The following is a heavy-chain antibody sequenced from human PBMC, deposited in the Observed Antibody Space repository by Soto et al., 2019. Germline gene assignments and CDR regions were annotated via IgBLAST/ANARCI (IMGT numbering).Heavy chain of an antibody. Sequence: GGSLRLSCAASGFTFSSYAMSWVRQAPGKGLEWVSAISGSGGSTYYADSVKGRFTISRDNSKNTLYLQMNSLRAEDTAVYYCAKGKLLDSDQPTFFDYWGRGTLVTVSS. CDR2: ISGSGGST. V-gene: IGHV3-23*01. CDR1: GFTFSSYA. J-gene: IGHJ4*02. D-gene: IGHD1-26*01. CDR3: AKGKLLDSDQPTFFDY.